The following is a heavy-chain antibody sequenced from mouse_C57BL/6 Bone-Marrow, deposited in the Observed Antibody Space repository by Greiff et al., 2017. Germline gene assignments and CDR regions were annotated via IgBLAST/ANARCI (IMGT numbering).Heavy chain of an antibody. CDR1: GFNIKDDY. CDR3: RPGYAMDY. CDR2: IDPENGDT. V-gene: IGHV14-4*01. Sequence: EVKLQQSGAELVRPGASVKLSCTASGFNIKDDYMHWVKQRPEQGLEWIGWIDPENGDTEYASKFQGKATITADSSSNTAYLQLSSLTAEDTAVDYCRPGYAMDYGGQGTSVTVSS. J-gene: IGHJ4*01.